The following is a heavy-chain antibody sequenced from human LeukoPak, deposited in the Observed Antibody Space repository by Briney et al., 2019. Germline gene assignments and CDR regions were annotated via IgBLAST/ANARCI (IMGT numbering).Heavy chain of an antibody. J-gene: IGHJ4*02. CDR2: ISYDVIET. CDR1: GFTSRSSG. CDR3: ATEADCSGTSCLAPDH. V-gene: IGHV3-30*03. D-gene: IGHD2-2*01. Sequence: GTSLRLSCADSGFTSRSSGMHWVRQAPGKGLEWVARISYDVIETNYADSVEGRFSISRDTSKNTVYLQMNSLRTEDTAVYYCATEADCSGTSCLAPDHRGQGTLVIVSS.